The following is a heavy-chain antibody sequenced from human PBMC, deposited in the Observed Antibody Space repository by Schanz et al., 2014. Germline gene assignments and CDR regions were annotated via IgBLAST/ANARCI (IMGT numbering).Heavy chain of an antibody. Sequence: QVQLVESGGGLVKPGGSLRLSCAASGFTFSDYYMSWIRQAPGKGLEWVSYVSSSSSYTHYADSVKGRFTISRDNAKNSPYLQMNSLRAEDTAVYYCARPPHDSSGYYPFDYWGQGTLVTVSS. J-gene: IGHJ4*02. D-gene: IGHD3-22*01. V-gene: IGHV3-11*05. CDR1: GFTFSDYY. CDR2: VSSSSSYT. CDR3: ARPPHDSSGYYPFDY.